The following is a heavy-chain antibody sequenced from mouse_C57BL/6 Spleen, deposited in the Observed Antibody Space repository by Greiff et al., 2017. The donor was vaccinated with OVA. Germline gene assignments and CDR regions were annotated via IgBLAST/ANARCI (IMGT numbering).Heavy chain of an antibody. Sequence: VQLQQPGAELVRPGTSVKLSCKASGYTFTSYWMHWVKQRPGQGLEWIGVIDPSDSYTNYNQKFKGKATLTVDTSSSTAYMQLSSLTSEDSAVYYCARWTYAMDYWGQGTSVTVSS. V-gene: IGHV1-59*01. CDR3: ARWTYAMDY. J-gene: IGHJ4*01. CDR1: GYTFTSYW. CDR2: IDPSDSYT.